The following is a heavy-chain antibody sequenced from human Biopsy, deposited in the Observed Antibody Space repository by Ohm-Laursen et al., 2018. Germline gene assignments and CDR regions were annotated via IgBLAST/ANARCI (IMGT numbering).Heavy chain of an antibody. CDR3: ARLGSGDYFPTFFDF. CDR1: GVTINGGRYY. Sequence: TLSFTCTVSGVTINGGRYYWNWPRHHPGKGLEWIGNIFYSANTYYNPSLKSRVTISVDTSKNQFSLKLSSVTAADTAVYYCARLGSGDYFPTFFDFWGQGALVTVSS. J-gene: IGHJ4*02. D-gene: IGHD5-12*01. V-gene: IGHV4-31*03. CDR2: IFYSANT.